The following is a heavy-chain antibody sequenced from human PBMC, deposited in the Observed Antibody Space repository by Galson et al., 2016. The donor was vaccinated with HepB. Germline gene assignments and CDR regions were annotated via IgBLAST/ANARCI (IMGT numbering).Heavy chain of an antibody. D-gene: IGHD5-12*01. CDR3: ARAGGFDYRFEN. CDR2: IYISGST. J-gene: IGHJ4*02. V-gene: IGHV4-4*07. Sequence: SETLSLTCSVSGVSISSYYWNWIRQTAGKGLEWIGRIYISGSTNYNPSLKSRVAMSLDTSKNQFSLNLESVTAADTAVYYCARAGGFDYRFENWGQGILVTVSS. CDR1: GVSISSYY.